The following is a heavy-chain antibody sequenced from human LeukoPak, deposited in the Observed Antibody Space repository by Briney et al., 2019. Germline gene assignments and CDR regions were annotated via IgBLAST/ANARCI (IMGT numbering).Heavy chain of an antibody. CDR3: AKDVDYGDYAVDY. CDR1: GFTFSSYW. D-gene: IGHD4-17*01. J-gene: IGHJ4*02. Sequence: PGGSLRLSCAASGFTFSSYWMHWVRHAPGKGLVWVSRINSDGSSTSYADSVKGRFTISRDNAKNTLYLQMNSLRAEDTAVYYCAKDVDYGDYAVDYWGQGTLVTVSS. V-gene: IGHV3-74*01. CDR2: INSDGSST.